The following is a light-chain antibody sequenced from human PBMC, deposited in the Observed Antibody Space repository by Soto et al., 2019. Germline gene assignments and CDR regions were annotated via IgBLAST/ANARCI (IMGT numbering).Light chain of an antibody. V-gene: IGKV1-39*01. CDR2: AAS. Sequence: DIPMTQSPSTLSSSVGDRVTITCRASQSLSSWLAWYQQKPGKAPKLLIYAASNLQSGVPSRFSGSGSGTDFTLTISSLQPEDFATYYCQQCYSSPPWTFGQGTKVDIK. J-gene: IGKJ1*01. CDR1: QSLSSW. CDR3: QQCYSSPPWT.